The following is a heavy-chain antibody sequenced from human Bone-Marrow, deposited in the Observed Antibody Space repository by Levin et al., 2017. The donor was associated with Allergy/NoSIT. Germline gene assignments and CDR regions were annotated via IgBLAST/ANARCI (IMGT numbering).Heavy chain of an antibody. Sequence: PGESLKISCKASGYTFTAYYLYWVRQAPGQGFEWMGRINPTSGVTTYAEKFQGRVTMTRDTSISTAYLEVDSLTSDDTVVYFCARGVVVDPGPFSRGSPGPAYYGMDVWGQGTTVIVSS. J-gene: IGHJ6*02. CDR1: GYTFTAYY. V-gene: IGHV1-2*05. CDR2: INPTSGVT. D-gene: IGHD2-21*01. CDR3: ARGVVVDPGPFSRGSPGPAYYGMDV.